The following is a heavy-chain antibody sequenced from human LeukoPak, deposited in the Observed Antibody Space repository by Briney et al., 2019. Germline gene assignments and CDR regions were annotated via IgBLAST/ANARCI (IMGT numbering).Heavy chain of an antibody. J-gene: IGHJ5*02. Sequence: ASVKVSCKASGYTFTSYDINWVRQAPGQGLEWMGWISAYNGNTNYAQKLQGRVTITRDTSASTAYMELSSLRSEDMAVYYCARGDCSGGSCYTSWGQGTLVTVSS. CDR3: ARGDCSGGSCYTS. V-gene: IGHV1-18*03. D-gene: IGHD2-15*01. CDR1: GYTFTSYD. CDR2: ISAYNGNT.